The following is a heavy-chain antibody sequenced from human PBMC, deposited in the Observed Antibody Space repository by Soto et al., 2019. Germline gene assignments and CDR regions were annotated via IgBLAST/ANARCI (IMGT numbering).Heavy chain of an antibody. Sequence: PSETLSLTCTVSGVSISSYYWSWIRQPPGKGLEWIGYIYYSGSTNYNPSLKSRVTISVDTSKNQFSLKLSSVTAADTAVYYCARATYYYGMDVWGQGTTVTVSS. J-gene: IGHJ6*02. V-gene: IGHV4-59*01. CDR3: ARATYYYGMDV. CDR1: GVSISSYY. CDR2: IYYSGST.